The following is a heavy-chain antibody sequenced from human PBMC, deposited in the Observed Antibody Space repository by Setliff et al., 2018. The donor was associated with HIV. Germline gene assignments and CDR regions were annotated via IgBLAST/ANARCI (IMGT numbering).Heavy chain of an antibody. J-gene: IGHJ4*02. D-gene: IGHD4-17*01. CDR1: GASISSSSYY. Sequence: SETLSLTCTVSGASISSSSYYWGWIRQPPGKGLEWIGSIYYSGSTYYNPSLKSRVTISVDTSKNQFSLKLSSVTAADTAGYYCASSTTVVTPFFDYWGQGTLVTVSS. CDR3: ASSTTVVTPFFDY. CDR2: IYYSGST. V-gene: IGHV4-39*07.